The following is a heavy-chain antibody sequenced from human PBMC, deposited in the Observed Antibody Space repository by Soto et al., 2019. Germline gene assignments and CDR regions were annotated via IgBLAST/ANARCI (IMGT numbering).Heavy chain of an antibody. D-gene: IGHD6-13*01. CDR1: GFTFIGFD. J-gene: IGHJ4*02. CDR3: AKSQEIGTHFFDS. V-gene: IGHV3-13*01. Sequence: PGGSLRLSCEASGFTFIGFDMHWVRQPTGKGLEWVSSIGTAGDTYYAVSVKGRFTISRDNAKNSLSLQMNSLRAGDMAVYFCAKSQEIGTHFFDSWGQGTQVTVSS. CDR2: IGTAGDT.